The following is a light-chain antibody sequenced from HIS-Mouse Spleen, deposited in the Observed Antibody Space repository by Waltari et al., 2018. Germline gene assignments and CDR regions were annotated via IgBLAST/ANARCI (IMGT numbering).Light chain of an antibody. J-gene: IGLJ2*01. Sequence: SYELPQPPSVSVSPGQTARITCSGAALPKNIAYWYQQKSGQAPVLVIYEDSKRPSGIPERFSGSSSGKMATLTISGAQVEDEADYYCYSTDSSGNHRVFGGGTKLTVL. CDR2: EDS. V-gene: IGLV3-10*01. CDR1: ALPKNI. CDR3: YSTDSSGNHRV.